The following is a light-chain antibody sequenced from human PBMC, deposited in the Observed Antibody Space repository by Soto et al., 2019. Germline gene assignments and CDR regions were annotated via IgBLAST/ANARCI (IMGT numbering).Light chain of an antibody. CDR1: SSDVGSWNY. CDR2: DVS. Sequence: QSALTQPASVSGPPGQSITISCTGTSSDVGSWNYVSWYQHHPGKAPKLMIYDVSNRPSGVSNRFSGSKSGNTASLTISGLQAEDEADYYCSSYTSRSTLYVFGTGTKLTVL. V-gene: IGLV2-14*03. CDR3: SSYTSRSTLYV. J-gene: IGLJ1*01.